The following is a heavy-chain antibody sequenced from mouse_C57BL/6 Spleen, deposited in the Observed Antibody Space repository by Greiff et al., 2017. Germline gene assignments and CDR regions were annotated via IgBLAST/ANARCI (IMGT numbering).Heavy chain of an antibody. J-gene: IGHJ4*01. Sequence: VKLQQPGAELVKPGASVKMSCKASGYTFTSYWITWVKQRPGQGLEWIGDIYPGSGSTNYNEKFKSKATLTVDTSSSTAYMQLSSLTSEDSAVYYCARDGYRYAMDYWGQGTSVTVSS. CDR1: GYTFTSYW. D-gene: IGHD1-2*01. V-gene: IGHV1-55*01. CDR2: IYPGSGST. CDR3: ARDGYRYAMDY.